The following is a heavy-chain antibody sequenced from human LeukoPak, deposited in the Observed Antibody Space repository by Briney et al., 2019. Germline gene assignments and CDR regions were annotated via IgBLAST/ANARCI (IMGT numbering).Heavy chain of an antibody. CDR2: ISGSGGST. Sequence: GGSLRLSCAASGFTFSSYGMSWVRQAPGKGLEWVSVISGSGGSTYYADSVKGRFTISRDNARKSLYLQMNSLRAEDTAVYYCARASSWTTVTTVRYYYYYMDVWGKGTTVTISS. V-gene: IGHV3-23*01. J-gene: IGHJ6*03. D-gene: IGHD4-17*01. CDR3: ARASSWTTVTTVRYYYYYMDV. CDR1: GFTFSSYG.